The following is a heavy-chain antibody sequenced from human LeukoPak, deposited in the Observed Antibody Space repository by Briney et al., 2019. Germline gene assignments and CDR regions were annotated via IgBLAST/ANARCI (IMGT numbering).Heavy chain of an antibody. J-gene: IGHJ4*02. D-gene: IGHD6-13*01. Sequence: GGSLRLSCAASGFTFSSYWMSWVRQAPGKGLEWVANIKQDGSEKYYVDSVKGRLTISRDNAKNSLYLQMNSLRAEDTAVYYCARAGGDSSSWYGGDYWGQGTLVTVSS. V-gene: IGHV3-7*01. CDR3: ARAGGDSSSWYGGDY. CDR1: GFTFSSYW. CDR2: IKQDGSEK.